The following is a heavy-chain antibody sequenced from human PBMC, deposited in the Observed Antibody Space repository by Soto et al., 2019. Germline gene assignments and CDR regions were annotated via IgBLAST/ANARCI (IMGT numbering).Heavy chain of an antibody. CDR1: GYTFTSYG. CDR3: ARAEDIVLNYGMDV. CDR2: IMPVFSTP. V-gene: IGHV1-69*13. Sequence: SVKVSCKASGYTFTSYGISWVRQAPGQGLEWMGGIMPVFSTPDYAQKFQGRVTITADESTGTAYMELSSLRSEDTAVYYCARAEDIVLNYGMDVWGQGTTVTVSS. J-gene: IGHJ6*02. D-gene: IGHD2-8*01.